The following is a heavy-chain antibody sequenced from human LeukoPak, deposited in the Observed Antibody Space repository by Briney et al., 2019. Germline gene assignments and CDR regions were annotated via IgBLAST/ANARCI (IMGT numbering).Heavy chain of an antibody. CDR3: ARGYSSGWWGYYFDY. CDR1: GFSLSNYA. J-gene: IGHJ4*02. Sequence: GGSLTLSCAASGFSLSNYAMTWVRQAPGKGLEWVSGISGSGGSTYYADSVKGRFTISRDNSKNTLYLQMNSLRAEDTAVHYCARGYSSGWWGYYFDYWGQGTLVTVSS. V-gene: IGHV3-23*01. CDR2: ISGSGGST. D-gene: IGHD6-19*01.